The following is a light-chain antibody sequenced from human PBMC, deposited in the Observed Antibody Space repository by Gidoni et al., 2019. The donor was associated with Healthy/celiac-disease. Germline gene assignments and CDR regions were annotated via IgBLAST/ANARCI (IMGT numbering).Light chain of an antibody. CDR3: QQYNNWLRT. Sequence: DIVMTQSPATLSVSPGERATLSCRASQSVNSNLAWYQQKPGQAPRLLIYGASTRATGIPARFSGSGSGTEFTLTISSLQSEDFAVYYCQQYNNWLRTFGQXTKVEIK. V-gene: IGKV3-15*01. CDR2: GAS. CDR1: QSVNSN. J-gene: IGKJ1*01.